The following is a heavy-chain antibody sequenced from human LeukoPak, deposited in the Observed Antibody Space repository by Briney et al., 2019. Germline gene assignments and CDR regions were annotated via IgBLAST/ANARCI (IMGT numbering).Heavy chain of an antibody. J-gene: IGHJ4*02. CDR1: GYTFTSYG. D-gene: IGHD2-2*01. CDR2: ISAYNGNT. V-gene: IGHV1-18*01. CDR3: ARDLREDIVVVPAATPFN. Sequence: ASVKVSCKASGYTFTSYGISWVRQAPGQGLEWMGWISAYNGNTNYAQKLQGRVTMTTDTSTSTAYMELRSLRSDDTAMYYCARDLREDIVVVPAATPFNWGQGTLVTVSS.